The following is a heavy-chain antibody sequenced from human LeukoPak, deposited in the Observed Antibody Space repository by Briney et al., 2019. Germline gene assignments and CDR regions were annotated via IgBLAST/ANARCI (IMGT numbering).Heavy chain of an antibody. CDR2: INPNSGDT. V-gene: IGHV1-2*02. D-gene: IGHD3-22*01. CDR3: ARAAEYYYDSSGYPQEYYYYMDV. Sequence: ASVKVSCKASGYTFTDYYLHWVRQAPGQGLEWVGWINPNSGDTNYAQKFQGRVTMTRDTSISTAYMELSRLRSDDTAVYYCARAAEYYYDSSGYPQEYYYYMDVWGKGTTVTISS. CDR1: GYTFTDYY. J-gene: IGHJ6*03.